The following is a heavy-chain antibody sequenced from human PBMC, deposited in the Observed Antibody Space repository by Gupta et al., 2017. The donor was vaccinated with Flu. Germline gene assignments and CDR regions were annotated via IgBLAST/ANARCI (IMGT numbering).Heavy chain of an antibody. CDR3: AKDWKWNFNNFGMNV. Sequence: QEQVVESGGGVVQPGRSLRLSGAAFGFSFRNYGMHWVSQAPGKGLEWVAVTSYDETNKYYADSVKGRFTISRDNSKNTLYLQMNSLRTEDTAVYYCAKDWKWNFNNFGMNVWGQGTTVTVSS. CDR2: TSYDETNK. V-gene: IGHV3-30*18. J-gene: IGHJ6*02. D-gene: IGHD1-1*01. CDR1: GFSFRNYG.